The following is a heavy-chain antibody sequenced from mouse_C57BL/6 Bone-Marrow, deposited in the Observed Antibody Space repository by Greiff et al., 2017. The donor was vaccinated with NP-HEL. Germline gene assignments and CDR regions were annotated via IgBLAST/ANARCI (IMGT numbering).Heavy chain of an antibody. CDR3: ARSGGYGSSYWYFDV. Sequence: QVQLQQSGPELVKPGASVKISCKASGYTFTDYYINWVKQRPGQGLEWIGWIFPGSGSTYYNEKFKGKATLTVDKSSSTAYMLLSSLTSEDSAVYFCARSGGYGSSYWYFDVWGTGTTVTVSS. D-gene: IGHD1-1*01. V-gene: IGHV1-75*01. CDR2: IFPGSGST. CDR1: GYTFTDYY. J-gene: IGHJ1*03.